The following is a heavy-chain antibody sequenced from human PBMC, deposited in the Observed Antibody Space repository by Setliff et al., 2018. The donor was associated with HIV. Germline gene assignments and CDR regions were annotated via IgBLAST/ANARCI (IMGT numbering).Heavy chain of an antibody. CDR1: GYTFANYD. J-gene: IGHJ3*02. V-gene: IGHV1-8*01. Sequence: ASVKVSCKASGYTFANYDLSWVRQATGQGLEWMGWMNPNSGNTGYAQKFQGRVTMTRSTSISTAYMELSSLRSEDTAVYYCARGRVYAMRDDAFDIWGQGTMVTVSS. CDR2: MNPNSGNT. D-gene: IGHD2-8*01. CDR3: ARGRVYAMRDDAFDI.